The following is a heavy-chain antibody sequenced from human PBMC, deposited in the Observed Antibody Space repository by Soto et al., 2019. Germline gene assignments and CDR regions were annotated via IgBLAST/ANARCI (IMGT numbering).Heavy chain of an antibody. CDR2: ISSSSSTI. D-gene: IGHD3-10*01. V-gene: IGHV3-48*02. CDR1: GFTFSSYS. J-gene: IGHJ6*02. Sequence: EVQLVESGGGLVQPGGSLRLSCAASGFTFSSYSMNWVRQAPGKGLEWVSYISSSSSTIYYADSVKGRFTISRDNAKNSLYLQMNSLRDEDTAVYYCARDKSVHLSLGECMDVWGQGTTVTVSS. CDR3: ARDKSVHLSLGECMDV.